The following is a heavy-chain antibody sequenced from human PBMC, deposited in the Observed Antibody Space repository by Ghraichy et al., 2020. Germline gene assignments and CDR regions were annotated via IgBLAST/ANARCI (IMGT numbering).Heavy chain of an antibody. J-gene: IGHJ4*02. CDR3: ARHAPGIAAAGIDY. V-gene: IGHV4-39*01. Sequence: GSLSLTCTVSGGSISSSSYYWGWIRQPPGKGLEWIGSIYYSGSTYYNPSLKSRVTISVDTSKNQFSLKLSSVTAADTAVYYCARHAPGIAAAGIDYWGQGTLVTVSS. CDR2: IYYSGST. D-gene: IGHD6-13*01. CDR1: GGSISSSSYY.